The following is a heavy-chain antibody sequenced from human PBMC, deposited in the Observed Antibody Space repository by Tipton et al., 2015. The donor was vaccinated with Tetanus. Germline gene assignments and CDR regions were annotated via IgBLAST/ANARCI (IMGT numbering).Heavy chain of an antibody. V-gene: IGHV4-59*01. CDR2: IYSTGTT. CDR3: ARGGYCIGSYCHRNYFYGVDV. D-gene: IGHD2-15*01. CDR1: GGSITYFY. Sequence: TLSLTCTVSGGSITYFYWNWIRQAPGKGLEWIGNIYSTGTTSYNPSLRSRVTISVDTSRNQLSLKVNSVTAADTAVYLCARGGYCIGSYCHRNYFYGVDVWGQGTAVNVTS. J-gene: IGHJ6*02.